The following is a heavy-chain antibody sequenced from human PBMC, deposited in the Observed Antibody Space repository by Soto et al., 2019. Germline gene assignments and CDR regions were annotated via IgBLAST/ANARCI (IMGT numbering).Heavy chain of an antibody. J-gene: IGHJ4*02. CDR3: ARRQNEVPVVDY. Sequence: EVQLVESGGGLVQPGGSLRLSCAASGLIVSSNHMNWVRQAPGKGLEWVSLIYSGGSTYYADSVKGRFTISRDNSKNTLYLQRNSLRVADTAVYYCARRQNEVPVVDYWGQGTLVTVSS. D-gene: IGHD1-1*01. CDR2: IYSGGST. CDR1: GLIVSSNH. V-gene: IGHV3-66*01.